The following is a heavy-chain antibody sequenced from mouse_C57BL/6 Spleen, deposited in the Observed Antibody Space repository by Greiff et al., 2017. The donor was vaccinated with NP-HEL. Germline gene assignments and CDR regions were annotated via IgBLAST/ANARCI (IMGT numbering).Heavy chain of an antibody. V-gene: IGHV3-6*01. D-gene: IGHD4-1*01. CDR3: AREGWDVSFDY. Sequence: EVQLQESGPGLVKPSQSLSLTCSVTGYSITSGYYWNWIRQFPGNKLEWMGYISYDGSNNYNPSIKNRIPITRDTSKNQFFLKLNSVTTEDTATYYCAREGWDVSFDYWGQGTTLTVSS. J-gene: IGHJ2*01. CDR2: ISYDGSN. CDR1: GYSITSGYY.